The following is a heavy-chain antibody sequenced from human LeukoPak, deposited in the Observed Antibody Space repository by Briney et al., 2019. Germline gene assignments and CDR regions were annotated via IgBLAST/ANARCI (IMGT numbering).Heavy chain of an antibody. Sequence: GSSVKVSCKASGGTFSSYAISWVRQAPGQGLEWMGGIIPIFGTANYARKFQGRVTITADESTSTAYMELSRLRSDDTAVYYCAREKVRQSGMDVWGQGTTVTVSS. D-gene: IGHD2-2*01. CDR3: AREKVRQSGMDV. CDR2: IIPIFGTA. CDR1: GGTFSSYA. V-gene: IGHV1-69*01. J-gene: IGHJ6*02.